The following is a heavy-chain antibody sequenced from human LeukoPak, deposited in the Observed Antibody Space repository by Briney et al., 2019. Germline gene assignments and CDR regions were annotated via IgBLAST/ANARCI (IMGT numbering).Heavy chain of an antibody. J-gene: IGHJ4*02. V-gene: IGHV4-61*02. Sequence: SQTLSLTSTVSGGSISSGSYYWSWIRQPAGKGLEWIGRIYTSGSTNYNPSLKSRVTISVDTSKNQFSLKLSSVTATDTAVYYCAREEANWGCLDYWGQGTLVTVSS. CDR2: IYTSGST. D-gene: IGHD7-27*01. CDR3: AREEANWGCLDY. CDR1: GGSISSGSYY.